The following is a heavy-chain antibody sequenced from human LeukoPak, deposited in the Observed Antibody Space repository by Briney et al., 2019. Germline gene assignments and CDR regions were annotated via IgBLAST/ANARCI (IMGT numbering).Heavy chain of an antibody. CDR2: IIPIFGTA. CDR3: ARAPTGDCGGDCYLGY. V-gene: IGHV1-69*06. J-gene: IGHJ4*02. D-gene: IGHD2-21*02. Sequence: SVKVSCKASGGTFSSYAISWVRQAPGQGLEWMGGIIPIFGTANYAQKFQGRVTITADKSTSTAYMELSSLRSEDTAVYYCARAPTGDCGGDCYLGYWGQGTLVTVSS. CDR1: GGTFSSYA.